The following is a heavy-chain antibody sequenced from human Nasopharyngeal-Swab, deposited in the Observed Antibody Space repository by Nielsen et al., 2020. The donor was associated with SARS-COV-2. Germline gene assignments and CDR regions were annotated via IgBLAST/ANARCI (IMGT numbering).Heavy chain of an antibody. D-gene: IGHD1-26*01. CDR2: ISWNSGSI. V-gene: IGHV3-9*01. J-gene: IGHJ4*02. CDR1: GFTFDDYA. CDR3: AKGVLVGATLLWGGEYYFDY. Sequence: SLKISCAASGFTFDDYAMHWVRQAPGKGLEWVSGISWNSGSIGYADSVKGRFTISRDNAKNSLYLQMNSLRAEDTALYYCAKGVLVGATLLWGGEYYFDYWGQGTLVTVSS.